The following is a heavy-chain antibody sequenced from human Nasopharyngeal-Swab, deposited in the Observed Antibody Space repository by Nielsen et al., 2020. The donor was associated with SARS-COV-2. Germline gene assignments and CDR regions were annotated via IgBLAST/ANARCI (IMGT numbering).Heavy chain of an antibody. Sequence: ASAKVSCKASGYTFTSYYMHWVRQAPAQGLEWMGIINPSGGSTNYAQKFQGRVTMTRDTSTSTVYMELSSLRSEDTAVYYCARDTSRWNFDSSGYTDYWGQGTLVTVSS. CDR1: GYTFTSYY. D-gene: IGHD3-22*01. CDR2: INPSGGST. V-gene: IGHV1-46*01. CDR3: ARDTSRWNFDSSGYTDY. J-gene: IGHJ4*02.